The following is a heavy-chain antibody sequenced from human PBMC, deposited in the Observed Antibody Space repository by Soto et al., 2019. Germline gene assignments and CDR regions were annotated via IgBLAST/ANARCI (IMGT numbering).Heavy chain of an antibody. V-gene: IGHV1-69*05. CDR1: GGTFSSYA. CDR2: IIPIFGTA. J-gene: IGHJ6*02. CDR3: ARDNCGGDCYPYYYYGMDV. D-gene: IGHD2-21*02. Sequence: SVKVSCKASGGTFSSYAISWVRQAPGQGLEWMGGIIPIFGTANYAQKFQGRVXXXXXXSTSKDTLEMSSLRSEDTAVYYCARDNCGGDCYPYYYYGMDVWGQGTTVTVSS.